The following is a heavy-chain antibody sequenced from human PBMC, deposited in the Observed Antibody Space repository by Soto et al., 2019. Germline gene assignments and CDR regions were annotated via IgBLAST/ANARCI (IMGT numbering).Heavy chain of an antibody. Sequence: EVQLVESGGGLVQPGGALRLSCRASGFNFSSYWTHWVRQVPGRGLVWVSRINSDGSRTSYADSVKGRFTISRDNAKNTLYLQMNSLRAEDTAVYYCARDLSSCSSARCYSYYYGMDVWGQGTTVTVSS. D-gene: IGHD2-2*01. J-gene: IGHJ6*02. CDR3: ARDLSSCSSARCYSYYYGMDV. V-gene: IGHV3-74*01. CDR2: INSDGSRT. CDR1: GFNFSSYW.